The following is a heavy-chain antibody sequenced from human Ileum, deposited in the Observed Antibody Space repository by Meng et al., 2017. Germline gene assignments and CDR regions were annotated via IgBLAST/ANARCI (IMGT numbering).Heavy chain of an antibody. D-gene: IGHD5-18*01. CDR1: NGSLTNVNNY. CDR3: AREFYVDTAMVIDS. Sequence: QVQLQESGPGLVKPSQNPSLTCSVSNGSLTNVNNYWNWIRQAPGQALEHIGYIYYDGSSYATPSLKSRVTMSIDTSTNQFSLRLDSVTAADTAVYYCAREFYVDTAMVIDSWGPGALVTVSS. J-gene: IGHJ4*02. CDR2: IYYDGSS. V-gene: IGHV4-30-4*01.